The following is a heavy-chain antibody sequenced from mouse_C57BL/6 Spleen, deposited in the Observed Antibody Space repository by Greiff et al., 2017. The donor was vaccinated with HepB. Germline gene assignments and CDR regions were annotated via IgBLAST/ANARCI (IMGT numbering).Heavy chain of an antibody. CDR2: IYPGDGDT. V-gene: IGHV1-80*01. CDR3: ARFDYGSYWYFDV. CDR1: GYAFSSYW. J-gene: IGHJ1*03. D-gene: IGHD2-4*01. Sequence: QVQLQQSGAELVKPGASVKISCKASGYAFSSYWMNWVKQRPGKGLEWIGQIYPGDGDTNYNGKFKGKATLTADKSSSTAYMQLSSLTSEDSAVYFCARFDYGSYWYFDVWGTGTTVTVSS.